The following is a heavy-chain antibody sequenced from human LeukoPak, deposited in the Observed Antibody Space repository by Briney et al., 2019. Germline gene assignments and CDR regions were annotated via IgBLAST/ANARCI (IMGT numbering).Heavy chain of an antibody. V-gene: IGHV1-46*01. CDR2: INPSGGST. J-gene: IGHJ4*02. CDR1: GYTFTSYY. D-gene: IGHD3-10*01. CDR3: ATGRQIWFGELLPFDY. Sequence: ASVKVSCKASGYTFTSYYMHWVRQAPGQGLEWMGIINPSGGSTSYAQKFQGRVTMTEDTSTDTAYMELSSLRSEDTAVYYCATGRQIWFGELLPFDYWGQGTLVTASS.